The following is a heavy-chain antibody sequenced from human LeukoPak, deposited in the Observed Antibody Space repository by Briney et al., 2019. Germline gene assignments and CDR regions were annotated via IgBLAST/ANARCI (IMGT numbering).Heavy chain of an antibody. J-gene: IGHJ4*02. Sequence: ASVKVSCKVSGYTLTELSMHWVRQAPGKGLEWMGGFDPEDGETIYAQKFQGRVTMTEGTSTDTAYMELSSLRSEDTAVYYCATDLLAAAGSVSWGQGTLVTVSS. CDR1: GYTLTELS. V-gene: IGHV1-24*01. CDR3: ATDLLAAAGSVS. D-gene: IGHD6-13*01. CDR2: FDPEDGET.